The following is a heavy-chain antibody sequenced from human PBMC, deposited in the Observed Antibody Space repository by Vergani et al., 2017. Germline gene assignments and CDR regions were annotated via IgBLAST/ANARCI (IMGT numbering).Heavy chain of an antibody. J-gene: IGHJ4*02. V-gene: IGHV3-30*18. D-gene: IGHD4-11*01. CDR3: AKDLSYSTAWHHFDS. CDR2: ISYDGDRR. Sequence: QVHLVESGGGVVQPGRSLTLSCVASGFSFRGYGMHWVRQAPGKGLEWVAMISYDGDRRDYGDFAKGRFTISRDSSKTVYLQMNSLRVEDTAMYFCAKDLSYSTAWHHFDSRGQGTLVTVSS. CDR1: GFSFRGYG.